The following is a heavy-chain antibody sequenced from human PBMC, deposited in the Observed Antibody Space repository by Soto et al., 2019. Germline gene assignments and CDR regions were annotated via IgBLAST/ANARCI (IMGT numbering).Heavy chain of an antibody. Sequence: SETLSLTCTVSGGSISSYYGSWIRQPPGKGLEWIGYIYYSGSTNYNPSLKSRVTISVDTSKNQFSLKLSSVTAADTAVYYCARDSYDILTGYGNWFDPWGQGTLVTVSS. V-gene: IGHV4-59*01. CDR3: ARDSYDILTGYGNWFDP. CDR2: IYYSGST. D-gene: IGHD3-9*01. CDR1: GGSISSYY. J-gene: IGHJ5*02.